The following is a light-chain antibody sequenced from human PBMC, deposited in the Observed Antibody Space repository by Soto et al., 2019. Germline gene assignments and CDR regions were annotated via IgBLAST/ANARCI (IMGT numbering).Light chain of an antibody. CDR1: SSNIGAGYD. Sequence: QSVLTQPPSVSGAPGQKVTISCTGSSSNIGAGYDVNWYQQLPGTAPKLLIHGNSNRPSGVPDRFSGSKSGTSASLAITGLQAEDEADYFCQSYDSSLSAYVFGTGTKVTVL. CDR2: GNS. V-gene: IGLV1-40*01. CDR3: QSYDSSLSAYV. J-gene: IGLJ1*01.